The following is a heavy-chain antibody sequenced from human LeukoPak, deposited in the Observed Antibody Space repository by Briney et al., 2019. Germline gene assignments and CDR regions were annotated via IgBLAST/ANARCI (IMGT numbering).Heavy chain of an antibody. CDR2: INHSGST. D-gene: IGHD5-18*01. CDR3: ARGRGGYSYGYGGKYFDY. J-gene: IGHJ4*02. V-gene: IGHV4-34*01. Sequence: PSETLSLTCAVYGGSFSGYYWSWIRQPPGKGLEWIGEINHSGSTNYNPSLKSRVTISVDTSKNQFSLKLSSVTAADTAVYYCARGRGGYSYGYGGKYFDYWGQGTLVTVSS. CDR1: GGSFSGYY.